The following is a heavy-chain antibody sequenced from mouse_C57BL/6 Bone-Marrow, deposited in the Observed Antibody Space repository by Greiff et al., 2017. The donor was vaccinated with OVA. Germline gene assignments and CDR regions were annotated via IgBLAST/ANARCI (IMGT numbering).Heavy chain of an antibody. CDR3: TRERGDY. J-gene: IGHJ4*01. V-gene: IGHV1-15*01. Sequence: QVQLQQSGAELVRPGASVTLSCKASGYTFTDYEMHWVKQTPVHGLEWIGAIDPETGGTAYNQKFKGKAILTADKASSTAYMELRSLTSEDSAVYYCTRERGDYWGQGTSVTVSS. CDR2: IDPETGGT. CDR1: GYTFTDYE.